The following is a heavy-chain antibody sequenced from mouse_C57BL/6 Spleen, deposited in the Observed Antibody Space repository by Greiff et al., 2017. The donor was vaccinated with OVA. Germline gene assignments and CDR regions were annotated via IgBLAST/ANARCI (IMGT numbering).Heavy chain of an antibody. CDR2: IYPGDGDT. Sequence: VQLQESGAELVKPGASVKISCKASGYAFSSYWMNWVKQRPGKGLEWIGQIYPGDGDTNYNGKFKGKATLTADKSSSTAYMQLSSLTSEDSAVYFCARDGYYGFFDDWGQGTTLTVSS. D-gene: IGHD2-3*01. CDR1: GYAFSSYW. J-gene: IGHJ2*01. CDR3: ARDGYYGFFDD. V-gene: IGHV1-80*01.